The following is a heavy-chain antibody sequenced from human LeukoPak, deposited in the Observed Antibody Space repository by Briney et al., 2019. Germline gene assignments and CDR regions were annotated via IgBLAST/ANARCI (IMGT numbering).Heavy chain of an antibody. Sequence: PSQTLSLTCTVSGGSISSGSYYWSWIRQPAGKGLEWIGRIYTSGSTNYNPSLKSRVTISIDTSKNQFSLKLSSVTAADTAVYYCAREPPPYQWLVMFAFDIWGQGTMVTVSS. J-gene: IGHJ3*02. CDR3: AREPPPYQWLVMFAFDI. CDR1: GGSISSGSYY. CDR2: IYTSGST. D-gene: IGHD6-19*01. V-gene: IGHV4-61*02.